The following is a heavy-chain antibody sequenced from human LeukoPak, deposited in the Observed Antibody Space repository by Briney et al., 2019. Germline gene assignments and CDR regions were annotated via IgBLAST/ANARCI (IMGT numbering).Heavy chain of an antibody. D-gene: IGHD5-18*01. CDR1: GGSISSGSYY. V-gene: IGHV4-61*02. J-gene: IGHJ4*02. CDR3: ARETIQLTDY. CDR2: IYTSGST. Sequence: PSQTLSPTCTVSGGSISSGSYYWSWIRQPAGKGLEWIGRIYTSGSTNYNPSLKSRVTISVDTSKNQFSLKLSSVTAADTAVYYCARETIQLTDYWGQGTLVTVSS.